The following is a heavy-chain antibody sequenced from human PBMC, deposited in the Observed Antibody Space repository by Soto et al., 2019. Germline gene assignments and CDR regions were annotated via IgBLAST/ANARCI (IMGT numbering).Heavy chain of an antibody. CDR2: ISSSSSYI. V-gene: IGHV3-21*01. CDR3: ARDNPDSSGYFYYYYGMDV. J-gene: IGHJ6*02. CDR1: GFTFSSYS. Sequence: GGSLRLSCAASGFTFSSYSMNWVRQAPGKGLEWVSSISSSSSYIYYADSVKGRFTISRDNAKNSLYLQMNSLRAEDTAVYYCARDNPDSSGYFYYYYGMDVWGQGTTVTVSS. D-gene: IGHD3-22*01.